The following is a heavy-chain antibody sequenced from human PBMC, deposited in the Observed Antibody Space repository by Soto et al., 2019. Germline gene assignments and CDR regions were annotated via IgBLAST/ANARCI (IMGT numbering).Heavy chain of an antibody. Sequence: QITLNASGPTVVKPTETLTLTCTFSGVSLTTSGVGVGWVRQSPGKAPEWLAFIYWDDDKRYSTSLKSSLTCTKDTSKNQVVLTMANADPADTATYYCAHRVLRAVFGLVTTTAIYFDFWGQGTPVDVSS. J-gene: IGHJ4*02. V-gene: IGHV2-5*02. CDR2: IYWDDDK. CDR3: AHRVLRAVFGLVTTTAIYFDF. D-gene: IGHD3-3*01. CDR1: GVSLTTSGVG.